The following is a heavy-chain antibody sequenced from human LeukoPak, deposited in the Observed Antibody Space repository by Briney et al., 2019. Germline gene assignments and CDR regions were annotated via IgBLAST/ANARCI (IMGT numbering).Heavy chain of an antibody. CDR1: GFSFTKND. CDR3: STSHGGNSDFDY. Sequence: GGSLRLSCGASGFSFTKNDANWVRQAPGKGLEWVAYISQSGTTTYYQESVKGRFTISRDNANNSLYLQMNSLRAEDTAVYFCSTSHGGNSDFDYWGQGTLVTVSS. CDR2: ISQSGTTT. J-gene: IGHJ4*02. V-gene: IGHV3-48*03. D-gene: IGHD4-23*01.